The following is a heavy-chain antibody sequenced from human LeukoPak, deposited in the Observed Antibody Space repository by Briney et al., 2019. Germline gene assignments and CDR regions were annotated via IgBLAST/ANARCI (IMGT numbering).Heavy chain of an antibody. V-gene: IGHV4-39*01. CDR2: IYYSGST. D-gene: IGHD3-16*01. CDR3: ATLALGGRLGHIDY. CDR1: GGSISSSSYY. Sequence: KSSETLSLTCTVSGGSISSSSYYWGWIRQPPGKGLEWIGSIYYSGSTYYNPSLKSRVTISVDTSKNQFSLKLSSVTAADTAVYYCATLALGGRLGHIDYWGQGTLVTVSS. J-gene: IGHJ4*02.